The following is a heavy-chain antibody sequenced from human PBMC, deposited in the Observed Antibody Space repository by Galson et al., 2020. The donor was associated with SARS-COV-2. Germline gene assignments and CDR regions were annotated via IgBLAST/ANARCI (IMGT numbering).Heavy chain of an antibody. J-gene: IGHJ4*02. CDR1: GFTFGTYW. CDR3: ARDLSGSLDY. V-gene: IGHV3-7*01. CDR2: IKQDGSEI. Sequence: TGGSLRLSCAASGFTFGTYWMAWVRQAPGKGLEWVANIKQDGSEINYVDSVRGRFTISRDNAKNSLFLQMNSLRADDTAVYYCARDLSGSLDYWGQGTLVTVSS. D-gene: IGHD3-10*01.